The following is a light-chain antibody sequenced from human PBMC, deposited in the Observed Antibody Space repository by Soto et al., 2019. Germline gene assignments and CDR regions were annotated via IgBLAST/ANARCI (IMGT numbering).Light chain of an antibody. V-gene: IGKV3-15*01. CDR2: GAF. J-gene: IGKJ1*01. CDR1: QSISSN. Sequence: EIVLTQSPGNRSLSPGERATLSCRASQSISSNLAWYQQKPGQAPRLLIYGAFTRATSVPARFSGSGSGTEFTITINHLQYEDFAVYYCQQYNYWTRTFGQGTKVDI. CDR3: QQYNYWTRT.